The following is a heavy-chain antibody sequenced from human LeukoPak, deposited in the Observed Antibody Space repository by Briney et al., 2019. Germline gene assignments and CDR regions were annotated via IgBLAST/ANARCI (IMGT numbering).Heavy chain of an antibody. V-gene: IGHV3-33*01. CDR2: IWFDGIRK. CDR3: ARGDHVGYYLDY. Sequence: GRSLRLSCAASGFTFSNYGMHWVRQVPGKGLEWVAAIWFDGIRKYYADSVKGRLTISRDNSKNTLYLQMNSLRAEDTAVYYCARGDHVGYYLDYWGQGSLVTVSS. J-gene: IGHJ4*02. CDR1: GFTFSNYG. D-gene: IGHD1-14*01.